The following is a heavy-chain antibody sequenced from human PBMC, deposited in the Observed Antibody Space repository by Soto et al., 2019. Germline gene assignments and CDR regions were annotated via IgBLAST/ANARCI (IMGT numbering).Heavy chain of an antibody. CDR2: ISYSGST. CDR3: ARDLQYSRLFYGLDV. V-gene: IGHV4-59*11. CDR1: RGSINSHY. J-gene: IGHJ6*02. Sequence: SETLSLTCTVSRGSINSHYWSWIRQSPGKGLEYIGYISYSGSTNYNPSLKSRVTISLDTSKNQFSLKLTSVTAADTAVYYCARDLQYSRLFYGLDVWGQGTTVTVSS. D-gene: IGHD6-13*01.